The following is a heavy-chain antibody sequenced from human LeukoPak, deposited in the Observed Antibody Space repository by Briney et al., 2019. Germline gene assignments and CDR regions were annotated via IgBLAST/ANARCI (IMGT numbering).Heavy chain of an antibody. CDR1: GFTFSSYG. CDR3: ARPVTYCSGGSCYLDNWFDP. J-gene: IGHJ5*02. CDR2: IWYDGSNK. D-gene: IGHD2-15*01. Sequence: PGGSLRLSCAASGFTFSSYGMHWVRQAPGKGLEGVAVIWYDGSNKYYADSVKGRFTISRDNSKNTLYLQMNSLRAEDTAVYYCARPVTYCSGGSCYLDNWFDPWGQGTLVTVSS. V-gene: IGHV3-33*01.